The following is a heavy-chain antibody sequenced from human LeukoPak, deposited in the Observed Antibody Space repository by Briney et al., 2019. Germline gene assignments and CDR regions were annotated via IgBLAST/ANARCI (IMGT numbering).Heavy chain of an antibody. CDR3: ARKRYYDSSGNWYFDL. CDR1: GGTFSSYA. Sequence: GSSVKVSCKASGGTFSSYAICWVRQAPGQGLEWMGGIIPIFGTANYAQKFQGRVTITADESTSTAYMELSSLRSEDTAVYYCARKRYYDSSGNWYFDLWGRGTLVTVSS. J-gene: IGHJ2*01. CDR2: IIPIFGTA. V-gene: IGHV1-69*01. D-gene: IGHD3-22*01.